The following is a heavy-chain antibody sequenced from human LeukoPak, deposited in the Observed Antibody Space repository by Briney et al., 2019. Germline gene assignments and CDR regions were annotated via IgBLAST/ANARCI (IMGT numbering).Heavy chain of an antibody. V-gene: IGHV4-34*01. Sequence: SETLSLTCAVYGGSFSGYYWSWIRQPPGKGLEWIGEINHSGSTNYNPSLKSRVTISVDTSKNQFSLKLSSVTAADTAVYYCARGGILWFGDQRYNWFDPWGQGTLVTVSS. J-gene: IGHJ5*02. CDR1: GGSFSGYY. CDR3: ARGGILWFGDQRYNWFDP. D-gene: IGHD3-10*01. CDR2: INHSGST.